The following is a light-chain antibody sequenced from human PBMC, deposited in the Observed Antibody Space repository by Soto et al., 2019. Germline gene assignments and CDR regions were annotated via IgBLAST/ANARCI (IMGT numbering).Light chain of an antibody. J-gene: IGKJ1*01. CDR1: QGISRS. CDR2: KAS. V-gene: IGKV1-13*02. CDR3: QHYNSYSEA. Sequence: AIQLTQRPSSLSASVGDRGTISCGASQGISRSLAWYQQKPGKAPKLLIYKASTLKSGVPSRFSGSGSGTEFTLTISSLQPDDFATYYCQHYNSYSEAFGQGTKVDTK.